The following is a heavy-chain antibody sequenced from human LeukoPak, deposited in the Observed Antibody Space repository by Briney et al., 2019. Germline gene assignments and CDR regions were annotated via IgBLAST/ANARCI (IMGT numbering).Heavy chain of an antibody. V-gene: IGHV4-59*01. J-gene: IGHJ2*01. CDR1: GGSISDYY. Sequence: PSGTLSLTCRVSGGSISDYYWSWLRQPPGKGLEWIGYISYSGSTSYSPSLKGRVTISMDTSKNQFSLNVISVTAADTAVYYCARDSHSLRWYLGGRGTLVTVS. D-gene: IGHD3-10*01. CDR2: ISYSGST. CDR3: ARDSHSLRWYL.